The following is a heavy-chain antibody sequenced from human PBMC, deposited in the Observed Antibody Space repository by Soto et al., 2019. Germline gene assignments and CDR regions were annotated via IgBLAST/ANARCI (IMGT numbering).Heavy chain of an antibody. J-gene: IGHJ6*02. V-gene: IGHV4-30-4*01. CDR3: ARALIQLWPHYYYGMDV. Sequence: SETLSLTCTVSGGSISSGDHYWSWIRQPPGKGLEWIGYIYYSGTTYYNPSLKSRVTISVDTSENQFSLKVNSVTAADTAVYYCARALIQLWPHYYYGMDVWGQGTTVPVSS. CDR2: IYYSGTT. D-gene: IGHD5-18*01. CDR1: GGSISSGDHY.